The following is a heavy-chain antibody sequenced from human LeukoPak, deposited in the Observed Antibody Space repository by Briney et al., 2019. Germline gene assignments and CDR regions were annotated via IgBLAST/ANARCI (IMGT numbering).Heavy chain of an antibody. V-gene: IGHV1-18*01. CDR2: TSAYNGNT. CDR1: GYTFTSYG. Sequence: GASVKVSRKASGYTFTSYGISWVRQAPGQGLEWMGWTSAYNGNTNYAQKLQGRVTTTTDTSTSTAYVELRSLRSDDTAVYYCARVVGGAYYYYYYMDVWGKGTTVTVSS. D-gene: IGHD3-16*01. CDR3: ARVVGGAYYYYYYMDV. J-gene: IGHJ6*03.